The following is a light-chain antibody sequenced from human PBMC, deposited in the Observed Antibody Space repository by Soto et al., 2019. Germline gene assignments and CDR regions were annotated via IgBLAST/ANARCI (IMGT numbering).Light chain of an antibody. V-gene: IGKV3D-15*01. J-gene: IGKJ4*01. CDR1: QSVNIY. Sequence: EIVMTQSPATLSVSPGERATLSCRASQSVNIYLAWYQQKPGQAPRLLIFGATYRVTGIPARFSGSGSGTEFNLTISSLLSEDFVVYFCQQYYDWLRLTFGGGAKVEIK. CDR2: GAT. CDR3: QQYYDWLRLT.